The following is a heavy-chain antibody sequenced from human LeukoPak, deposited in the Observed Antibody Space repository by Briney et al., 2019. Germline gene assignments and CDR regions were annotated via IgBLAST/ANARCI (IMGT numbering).Heavy chain of an antibody. CDR1: GGAFSSYA. V-gene: IGHV1-69*01. CDR2: IIPIFGTA. CDR3: AILPYYDSSGYSYYYYGMDV. Sequence: ASVKVSCKASGGAFSSYAISWVRQAPGQGLEWMGGIIPIFGTANYAQKFQGRVTITADESTSTAYMELSSLRSEDTAVYYCAILPYYDSSGYSYYYYGMDVWGQGTTVTVSS. D-gene: IGHD3-22*01. J-gene: IGHJ6*02.